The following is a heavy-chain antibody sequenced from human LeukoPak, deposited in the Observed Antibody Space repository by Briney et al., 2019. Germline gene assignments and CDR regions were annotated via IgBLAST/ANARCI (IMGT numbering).Heavy chain of an antibody. V-gene: IGHV4-39*07. CDR1: GGSITIGAESYH. Sequence: SETLSLTCTVSGGSITIGAESYHWGWIRQPPGKGLEWIGTIYYTGISYYNPSLESRVTSSLDTSKNQFSLTLNSVTAADTAVYYCVRADYNGGNPGSFDIWGRGTMVTVSS. D-gene: IGHD2-8*01. CDR2: IYYTGIS. CDR3: VRADYNGGNPGSFDI. J-gene: IGHJ3*02.